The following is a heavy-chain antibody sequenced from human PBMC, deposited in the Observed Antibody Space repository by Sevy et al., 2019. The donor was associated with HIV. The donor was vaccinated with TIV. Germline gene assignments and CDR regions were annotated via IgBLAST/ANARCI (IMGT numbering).Heavy chain of an antibody. CDR2: IYHSASI. J-gene: IGHJ4*02. D-gene: IGHD5-18*01. CDR1: GGAITSGDYY. Sequence: SETLSLTCTVSGGAITSGDYYWNWIRQPPGKGLEWIGYIYHSASIFYNPSLQSRAIISQDTSKNKFSLKLSSVTAADTAVYVCARERGYTYLFMDIWGQGTPVTVSS. V-gene: IGHV4-30-4*01. CDR3: ARERGYTYLFMDI.